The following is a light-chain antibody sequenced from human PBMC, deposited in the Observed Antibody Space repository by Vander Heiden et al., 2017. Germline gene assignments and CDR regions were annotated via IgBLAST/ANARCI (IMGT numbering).Light chain of an antibody. CDR1: QSVGSD. Sequence: EVVLTPSPATLSVSPGERATLSCRASQSVGSDLAWYQQRPGQAPRLLIFGASNRATGIPARFSGGGSGTEFTLTISSPQSEDFAVYSCLQYNKWPRTFGGGTKVEIK. CDR3: LQYNKWPRT. J-gene: IGKJ4*01. V-gene: IGKV3-15*01. CDR2: GAS.